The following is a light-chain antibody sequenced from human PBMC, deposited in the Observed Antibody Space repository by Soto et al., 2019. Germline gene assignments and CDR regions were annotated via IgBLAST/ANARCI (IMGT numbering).Light chain of an antibody. CDR1: QSVSSSY. CDR2: GAS. V-gene: IGKV3-20*01. CDR3: QQYGSSPWT. J-gene: IGKJ1*01. Sequence: EIVLTQSPGTLSLSQGEGATLSCRASQSVSSSYFAWYQQKPGQAPRLLIYGASSRATGIPDRFSGSGSGTDFTLTISRLEAEDFAVYCCQQYGSSPWTFGQGTKVETK.